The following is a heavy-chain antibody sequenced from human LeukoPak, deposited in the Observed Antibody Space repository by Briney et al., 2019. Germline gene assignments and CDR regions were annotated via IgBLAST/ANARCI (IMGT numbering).Heavy chain of an antibody. J-gene: IGHJ4*02. CDR3: ARGLYYFDTSGYLYY. CDR1: GFTVSSNY. V-gene: IGHV3-53*01. Sequence: GGSLRLSCAASGFTVSSNYMSWVRQAPGKGLEWVSVIYSGGSTYYADSVKGRFTISRDNSKNTLYLQMNSLRAEDTAVYYCARGLYYFDTSGYLYYWGQGTLVTVSS. CDR2: IYSGGST. D-gene: IGHD3-22*01.